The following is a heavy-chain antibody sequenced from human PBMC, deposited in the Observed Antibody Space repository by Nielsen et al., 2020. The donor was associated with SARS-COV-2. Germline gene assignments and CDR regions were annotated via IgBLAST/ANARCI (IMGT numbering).Heavy chain of an antibody. V-gene: IGHV3-7*01. Sequence: GESLKISCVVSGFNFRGYWMTWVRQAPGKGLQWVASIKEDAREKYYEDSVKGRFTVSRDNSKNSLYLQMNSLTADDTAVYYCGRGTVETPGSDYWGQGTLVTVSS. CDR1: GFNFRGYW. CDR2: IKEDAREK. D-gene: IGHD4-23*01. J-gene: IGHJ4*02. CDR3: GRGTVETPGSDY.